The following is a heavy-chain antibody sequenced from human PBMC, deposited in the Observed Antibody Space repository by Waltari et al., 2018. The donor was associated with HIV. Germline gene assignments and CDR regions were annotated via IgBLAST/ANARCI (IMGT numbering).Heavy chain of an antibody. CDR2: IKSETDGWTT. D-gene: IGHD1-7*01. J-gene: IGHJ4*02. V-gene: IGHV3-15*01. CDR1: GFMIGNAY. Sequence: EVQLVVSGGGLVKPGGSLRLSSATFGFMIGNAYITWVHKAPGKGLEWVGRIKSETDGWTTDYAAPVRGRFTISRDDSKNTLFLQMNSLKTEDTAVYYCTRNYRTHYFDYWGQGTLVTVSS. CDR3: TRNYRTHYFDY.